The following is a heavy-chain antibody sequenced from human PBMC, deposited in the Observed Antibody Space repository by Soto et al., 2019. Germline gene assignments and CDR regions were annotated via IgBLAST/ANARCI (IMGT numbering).Heavy chain of an antibody. CDR1: GGSISSGDHY. J-gene: IGHJ4*02. D-gene: IGHD3-10*01. CDR2: IYYSGSP. CDR3: AREVPGDYFDY. Sequence: SETLSLTCSVSGGSISSGDHYWSWIRQSPGKGLEWIGYIYYSGSPYYNPSLKSRLTISVDTSKNQFSLKLSSVTAADTAVYYCAREVPGDYFDYWGQGTLVTVSS. V-gene: IGHV4-30-4*01.